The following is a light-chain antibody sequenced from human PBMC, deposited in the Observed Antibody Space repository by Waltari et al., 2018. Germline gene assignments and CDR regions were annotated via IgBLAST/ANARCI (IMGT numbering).Light chain of an antibody. Sequence: QLVLTQSPSASASLGASVKLTCTLSSGHSSNIIAWHQQQPEKGTLYLMKVNSDGSHSKGDWIPDRFSGSSSGAERYLTISSLQSEDEADYYCQTGGHGTWVFGGGTKLTVL. CDR1: SGHSSNI. CDR3: QTGGHGTWV. CDR2: VNSDGSH. J-gene: IGLJ3*02. V-gene: IGLV4-69*01.